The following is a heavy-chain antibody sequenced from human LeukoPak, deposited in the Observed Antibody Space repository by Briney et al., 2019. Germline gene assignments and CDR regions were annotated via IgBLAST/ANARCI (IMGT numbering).Heavy chain of an antibody. Sequence: SETLSLTCTVSGGSISSSSYYWGWIRQPPGKGLEWIGSIYYSGSNYYNPSLKSRVTISVDTSKNQFSLKLSSVTAADTAVYYCARPHGGYYGSGSYYNEGDYWGQGTLVTVSS. CDR3: ARPHGGYYGSGSYYNEGDY. V-gene: IGHV4-39*01. J-gene: IGHJ4*02. D-gene: IGHD3-10*01. CDR2: IYYSGSN. CDR1: GGSISSSSYY.